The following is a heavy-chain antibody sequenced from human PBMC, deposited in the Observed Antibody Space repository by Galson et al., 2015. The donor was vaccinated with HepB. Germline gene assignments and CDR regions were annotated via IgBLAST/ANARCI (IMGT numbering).Heavy chain of an antibody. CDR2: IYYTGSA. CDR1: GGSVSNYNYY. J-gene: IGHJ5*02. Sequence: SETLSLTCTVSGGSVSNYNYYWAWIRQPPGKGLEWIGSIYYTGSAYYNPSLKSRVTVSVDSSKNHFSLSLTSATAADTAIYYCARNGDSGDFVSWFDPWGQGTLVTVSS. CDR3: ARNGDSGDFVSWFDP. V-gene: IGHV4-39*02. D-gene: IGHD4-17*01.